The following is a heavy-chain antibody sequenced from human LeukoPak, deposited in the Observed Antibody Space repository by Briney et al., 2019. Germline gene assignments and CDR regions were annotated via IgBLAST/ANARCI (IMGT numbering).Heavy chain of an antibody. Sequence: PGGSLRLSCAASGFTFSNYWMTWVRQAPGKGLEWVATIKDDGTEKYYVGSVKGRFTISRDNAKNSLYLQMNSLRAEDTALYYCARDPLRRYDYWGQGTLLTVSS. V-gene: IGHV3-7*01. J-gene: IGHJ4*02. CDR1: GFTFSNYW. CDR3: ARDPLRRYDY. CDR2: IKDDGTEK.